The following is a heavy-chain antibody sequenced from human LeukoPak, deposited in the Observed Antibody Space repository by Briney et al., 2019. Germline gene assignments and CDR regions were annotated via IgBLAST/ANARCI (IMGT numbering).Heavy chain of an antibody. CDR2: LYSRGSP. CDR3: ATTSTTVTTSWFDP. D-gene: IGHD4-11*01. Sequence: PSETLSLTCTVSGASISTYYWSWIRQSPGKGLEWIGYLYSRGSPNYNPSLKRRVTISVDTSKNHFSLTLSSVTAADTAVYYCATTSTTVTTSWFDPWGQGTLVTVSS. J-gene: IGHJ5*02. CDR1: GASISTYY. V-gene: IGHV4-59*01.